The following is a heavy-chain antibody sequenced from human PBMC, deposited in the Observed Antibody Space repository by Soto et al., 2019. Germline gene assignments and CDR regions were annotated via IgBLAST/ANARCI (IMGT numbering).Heavy chain of an antibody. CDR1: GFTFSSYA. D-gene: IGHD3-3*01. J-gene: IGHJ6*03. V-gene: IGHV3-23*01. Sequence: EVQLLESGGGLVQPGGSLRLSCAASGFTFSSYAMSWVRQAPGKGLEWVSAISGSGGSTYYADSVKGRFTISRDNSKNTLYLQMNSLRAGDTAVYYCAKEPYDFWSGYYAGAYYYYMDVWGKGTTVTVSS. CDR3: AKEPYDFWSGYYAGAYYYYMDV. CDR2: ISGSGGST.